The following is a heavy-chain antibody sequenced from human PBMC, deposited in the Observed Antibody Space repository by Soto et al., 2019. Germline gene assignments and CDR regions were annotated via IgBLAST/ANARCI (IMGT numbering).Heavy chain of an antibody. CDR1: GFHFSSYS. CDR3: AGDISRYYGSGSYYNTPDSDDI. CDR2: ISSSSTI. Sequence: GVQSLSSAASGFHFSSYSMNWVRQAPGKGLEWVSYISSSSTIYYADSVKGRFTISRDNAKNSLYLQMNSLRAEDTAVYYCAGDISRYYGSGSYYNTPDSDDIWGQGTMVTVSS. V-gene: IGHV3-48*01. D-gene: IGHD3-10*01. J-gene: IGHJ3*02.